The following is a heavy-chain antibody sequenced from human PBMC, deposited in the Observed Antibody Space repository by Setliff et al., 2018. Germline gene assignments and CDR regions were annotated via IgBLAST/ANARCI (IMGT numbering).Heavy chain of an antibody. CDR1: SYTFSSYG. Sequence: GGSVKVSCKASSYTFSSYGISWVRQAPGQGLEWMGWISAYNGDTNYAQNLQGRVTMTTDTSTSTAYMELRSLRSDDTAVYYCARDRRNIVVAVVNAAFDIWGQGTMVTVSS. D-gene: IGHD2-15*01. J-gene: IGHJ3*02. V-gene: IGHV1-18*01. CDR2: ISAYNGDT. CDR3: ARDRRNIVVAVVNAAFDI.